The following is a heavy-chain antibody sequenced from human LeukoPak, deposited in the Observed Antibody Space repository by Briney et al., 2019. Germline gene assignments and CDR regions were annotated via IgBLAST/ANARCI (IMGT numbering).Heavy chain of an antibody. V-gene: IGHV4-59*08. Sequence: SETLSLTCTVSGGSISSYYWSWIRQPPGKGLEWIGYIYYSGSTNYNPSLKSRVTISVDMSKNQLSLNLSSVTAADTAVYYCASWGYCGGDCRHWYFDLWGRGTLVTVSS. CDR2: IYYSGST. J-gene: IGHJ2*01. CDR3: ASWGYCGGDCRHWYFDL. D-gene: IGHD2-21*02. CDR1: GGSISSYY.